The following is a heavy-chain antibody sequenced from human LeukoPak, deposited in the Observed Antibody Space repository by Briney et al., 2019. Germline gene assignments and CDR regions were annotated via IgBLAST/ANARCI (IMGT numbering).Heavy chain of an antibody. CDR1: GYTFTSCA. Sequence: GASVKVSCKTSGYTFTSCAISWVRQAPGQGLEWMGGIIPIFGTANYAQKFQGRVTITADESTSTAYMELSSLRSEDTAVYYCARGKAWQLGDPYFDYWGQGTLVTVSS. J-gene: IGHJ4*02. CDR2: IIPIFGTA. CDR3: ARGKAWQLGDPYFDY. D-gene: IGHD6-6*01. V-gene: IGHV1-69*13.